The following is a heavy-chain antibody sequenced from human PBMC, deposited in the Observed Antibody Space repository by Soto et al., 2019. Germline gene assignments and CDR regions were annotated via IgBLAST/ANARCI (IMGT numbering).Heavy chain of an antibody. V-gene: IGHV3-30*09. Sequence: PGGSLRLSCAASGFIFSDYAMHWVRRAPGKGLEWVAVISYGGDNKYYADSVRGRFAISRDNLKNTLDLQMNSLNPEDTAVYHCAKARHSTSWYGLEADFWGQGTLVTVSS. CDR1: GFIFSDYA. CDR2: ISYGGDNK. D-gene: IGHD6-13*01. CDR3: AKARHSTSWYGLEADF. J-gene: IGHJ4*02.